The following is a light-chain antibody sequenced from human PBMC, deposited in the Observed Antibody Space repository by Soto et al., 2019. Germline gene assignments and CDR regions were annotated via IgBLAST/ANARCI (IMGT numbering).Light chain of an antibody. Sequence: ALTQPPSASGFPGRSVTISCTGTSSDVGYYDYVSWYQQHPGKAPKLVIYEVTKRPSGVPDRVSASKSGNTASLTVSGLRAEDEADYYCSSYAGSNNFVFGSGTKVTVL. J-gene: IGLJ1*01. CDR2: EVT. CDR1: SSDVGYYDY. V-gene: IGLV2-8*01. CDR3: SSYAGSNNFV.